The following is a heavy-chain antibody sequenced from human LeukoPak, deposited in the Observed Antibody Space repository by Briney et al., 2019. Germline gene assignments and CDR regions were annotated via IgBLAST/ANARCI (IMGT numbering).Heavy chain of an antibody. D-gene: IGHD2-15*01. V-gene: IGHV4-59*01. J-gene: IGHJ5*02. CDR2: IYYSGST. CDR3: AAGFSDCSGGSCYSDWFDP. Sequence: SETLSLTCTVSGGSISSYYWSWIRQPPGKGLEWIGYIYYSGSTYYNPSLKSRVTISVDTSKNQFSLKLSSVTAADTAVYYCAAGFSDCSGGSCYSDWFDPWGQGTLVTVSS. CDR1: GGSISSYY.